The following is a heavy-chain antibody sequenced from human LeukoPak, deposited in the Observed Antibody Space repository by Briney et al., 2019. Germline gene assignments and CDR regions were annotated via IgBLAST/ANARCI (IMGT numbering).Heavy chain of an antibody. J-gene: IGHJ3*02. V-gene: IGHV3-20*01. CDR1: GFTFDDYG. CDR3: ARDGSMGDDAFDI. D-gene: IGHD3-16*01. CDR2: INWNGGST. Sequence: GGSLRLSCAASGFTFDDYGMSWARQAPGKGLEWVFGINWNGGSTGYADSVKGRFTISRDNAKNSLYLQMNSLRAEDTALYHCARDGSMGDDAFDIWGQGTMVTVSS.